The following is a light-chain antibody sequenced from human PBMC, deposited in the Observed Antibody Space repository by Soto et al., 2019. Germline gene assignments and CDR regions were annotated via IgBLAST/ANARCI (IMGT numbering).Light chain of an antibody. J-gene: IGKJ4*01. CDR3: QQYNGYRLA. V-gene: IGKV1-5*01. Sequence: DIQMTQSPSTLSASVGDRVTITCRASQSISSWLAWYQQKPGKAPKLLIYDASSLESGVPSRFSGSGSGTEFTLTISSLQADDFAIYYCQQYNGYRLAFGGGTKVEIK. CDR2: DAS. CDR1: QSISSW.